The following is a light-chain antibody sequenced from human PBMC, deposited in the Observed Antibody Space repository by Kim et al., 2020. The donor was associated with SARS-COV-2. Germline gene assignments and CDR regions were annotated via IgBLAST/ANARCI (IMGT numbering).Light chain of an antibody. V-gene: IGKV3-20*01. J-gene: IGKJ2*01. CDR2: GAS. Sequence: EIVLTQSPDTLSLFPGERATLSCRASQSVPSSSLAWYQQKPGQAPRLLIYGASSRPTGVPDRFGGSGSGTDFTLTVTRLEPEDFAVYYCQQHGNSPYTFGQGTKLEI. CDR3: QQHGNSPYT. CDR1: QSVPSSS.